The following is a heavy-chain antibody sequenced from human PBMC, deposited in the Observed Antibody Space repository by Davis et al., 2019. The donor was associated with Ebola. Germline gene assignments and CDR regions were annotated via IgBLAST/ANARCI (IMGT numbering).Heavy chain of an antibody. Sequence: SETLSLTCTVSGGSVSSGSYYWSWIRQPPGKGLEWIGYTYYSGSTNYNPSLKSRVTISVDTSKNQFSLKLSSVTAADTAVYYCARAPLDFYYYYGMDVWGQGTTVTVSS. CDR3: ARAPLDFYYYYGMDV. CDR2: TYYSGST. CDR1: GGSVSSGSYY. J-gene: IGHJ6*02. V-gene: IGHV4-61*01.